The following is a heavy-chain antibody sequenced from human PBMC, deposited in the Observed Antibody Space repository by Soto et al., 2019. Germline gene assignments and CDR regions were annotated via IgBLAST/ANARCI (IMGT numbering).Heavy chain of an antibody. J-gene: IGHJ6*02. Sequence: QVQLQQWGAGLLKPSETLSLTCAVYGGSFSGYYWSWIRQPPGKGLEWIGEINPSGSTNYNPSLKSRVTISVDTSKNQFSLKLSSVTAADTAVYYCARVSGIYYYGMDVWGQGTTVTVSS. CDR1: GGSFSGYY. CDR2: INPSGST. CDR3: ARVSGIYYYGMDV. D-gene: IGHD3-10*01. V-gene: IGHV4-34*01.